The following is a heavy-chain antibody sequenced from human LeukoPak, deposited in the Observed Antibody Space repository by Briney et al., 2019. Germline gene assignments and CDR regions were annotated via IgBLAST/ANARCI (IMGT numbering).Heavy chain of an antibody. D-gene: IGHD4-23*01. CDR1: GGSISSGGYY. V-gene: IGHV4-30-2*01. J-gene: IGHJ3*02. CDR3: ARSLKLDAFDI. Sequence: SETLSLTCTISGGSISSGGYYWSWIRQPPGKGLEWIGYIYHSGSTYYNPSLKSRVTISVDRSKNQFSLKLSSVTAADTAVYYCARSLKLDAFDIWGQGTMVTVSS. CDR2: IYHSGST.